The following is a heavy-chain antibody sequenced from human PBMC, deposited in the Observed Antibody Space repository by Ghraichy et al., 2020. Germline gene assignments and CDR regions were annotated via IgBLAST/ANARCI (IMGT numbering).Heavy chain of an antibody. CDR3: ARGSTLGVDY. J-gene: IGHJ4*02. CDR2: INHSGST. D-gene: IGHD3-16*01. V-gene: IGHV4-34*01. Sequence: SETLSLTCAVYGGSFSGYYWSWIRQPPGKGLEWIGEINHSGSTNYNPSLKSRVTISVDTSKNQFSLKLSSVTAADTAVYYCARGSTLGVDYWGQGTLVTVSS. CDR1: GGSFSGYY.